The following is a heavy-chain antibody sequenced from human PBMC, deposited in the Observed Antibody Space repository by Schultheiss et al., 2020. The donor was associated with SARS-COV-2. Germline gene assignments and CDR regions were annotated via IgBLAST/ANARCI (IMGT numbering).Heavy chain of an antibody. CDR2: ISAYNGNT. Sequence: ASVKVSCKASGYTFTSYGISWVRQAPGQGLEWMGWISAYNGNTNYAQKLQGRVTMTTDTSTSTAYMELRSLRSDDTAVYYCARVVPIPWADYYYYGMDVWGQGTTVTVSS. J-gene: IGHJ6*02. V-gene: IGHV1-18*01. CDR1: GYTFTSYG. CDR3: ARVVPIPWADYYYYGMDV. D-gene: IGHD2-2*02.